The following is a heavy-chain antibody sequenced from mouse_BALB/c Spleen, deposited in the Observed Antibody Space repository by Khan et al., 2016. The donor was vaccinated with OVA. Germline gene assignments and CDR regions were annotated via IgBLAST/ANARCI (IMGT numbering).Heavy chain of an antibody. J-gene: IGHJ4*01. CDR1: GFSLTDYG. CDR3: AKGVWSYYFALDY. V-gene: IGHV2-6-5*01. CDR2: IWGGGST. D-gene: IGHD2-10*02. Sequence: QVQLKESGPGLVTPSQSLSITCTVSGFSLTDYGVSWIRQPPGKGLEWLGVIWGGGSTSYNSALKSRLSISKDNSKSQDFLKMNSLLTDYTAMYYCAKGVWSYYFALDYWGPGTSVTVSS.